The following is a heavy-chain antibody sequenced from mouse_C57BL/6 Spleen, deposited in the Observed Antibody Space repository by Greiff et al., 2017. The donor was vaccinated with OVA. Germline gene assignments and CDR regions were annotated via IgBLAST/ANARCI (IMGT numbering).Heavy chain of an antibody. CDR2: IRSKSNNYAT. J-gene: IGHJ3*01. CDR3: VRSYYGSSPGFAY. Sequence: EVKLVESGGGLVQPKGSLKLSCAASGFSFNTYAMNWVRQAPGKGLEWVARIRSKSNNYATYYANSVKDRFTISRDDSESMLYLQMNNLKTEDTAMYYCVRSYYGSSPGFAYWGQGTLVTVSA. CDR1: GFSFNTYA. D-gene: IGHD1-1*01. V-gene: IGHV10-1*01.